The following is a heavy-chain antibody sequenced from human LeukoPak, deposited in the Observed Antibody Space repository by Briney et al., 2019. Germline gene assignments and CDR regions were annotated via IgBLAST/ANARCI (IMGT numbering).Heavy chain of an antibody. CDR1: GFTLSNYL. CDR3: AMALDY. CDR2: ISQSGSSI. V-gene: IGHV3-23*01. J-gene: IGHJ4*02. Sequence: PGGSLRLSRVASGFTLSNYLMNCVRHAPGKGLEWVSGISQSGSSIYYADSVKGPFTISRDNSKNTLYLQMDRLRVEDTAVYYCAMALDYWGQGTLVTVSS.